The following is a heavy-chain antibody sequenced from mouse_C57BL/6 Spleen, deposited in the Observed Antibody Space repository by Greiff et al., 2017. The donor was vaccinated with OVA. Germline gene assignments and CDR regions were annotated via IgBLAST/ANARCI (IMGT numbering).Heavy chain of an antibody. D-gene: IGHD1-1*01. CDR2: IDPSDSET. CDR1: GYTFTSYW. J-gene: IGHJ1*03. CDR3: ARKGHYYGSSPYWYFDV. V-gene: IGHV1-52*01. Sequence: QVQLQQPGAELVRPGSSVKLSCKASGYTFTSYWLHWVKQRPIQGLEWIGNIDPSDSETHYNQKFKDKATLTVDKSSSTAYMQLSSLTSEDSAVYYCARKGHYYGSSPYWYFDVWGTGTTVTVSS.